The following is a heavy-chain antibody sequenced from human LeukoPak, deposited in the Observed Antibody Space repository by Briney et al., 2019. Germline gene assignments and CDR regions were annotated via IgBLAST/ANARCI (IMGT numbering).Heavy chain of an antibody. Sequence: PGGSLRLSCAASGFTFDDYAMHWVRQAPGKGLEWVSSISSSSSYIYYADSVKGRFTISRDNAKNSLYLQMNSLRAEDTAVYYCARDRHPSGYCSSTSCYSGMDVWGQGTTVTVSS. J-gene: IGHJ6*02. D-gene: IGHD2-2*02. V-gene: IGHV3-21*01. CDR2: ISSSSSYI. CDR3: ARDRHPSGYCSSTSCYSGMDV. CDR1: GFTFDDYA.